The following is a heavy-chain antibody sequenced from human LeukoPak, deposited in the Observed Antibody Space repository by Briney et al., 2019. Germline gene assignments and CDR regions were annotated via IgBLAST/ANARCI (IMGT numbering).Heavy chain of an antibody. Sequence: PGGSLRLSCAASGFTFSSYAMHCVRQAPGKGLEWVAVISYDGSNKYYADSVKGRFTISRDNSKNTLYLQMNSLRAEDTAVYYCARDRVGATDYFDYWGQGTLVTVSS. J-gene: IGHJ4*02. CDR3: ARDRVGATDYFDY. D-gene: IGHD1-26*01. CDR2: ISYDGSNK. V-gene: IGHV3-30-3*01. CDR1: GFTFSSYA.